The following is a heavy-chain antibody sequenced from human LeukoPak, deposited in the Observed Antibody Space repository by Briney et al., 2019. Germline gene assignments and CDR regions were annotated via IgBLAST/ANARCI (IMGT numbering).Heavy chain of an antibody. CDR1: GFTFTSSA. J-gene: IGHJ5*02. CDR3: AADDAGHTPLGEPTGKFDP. D-gene: IGHD1-14*01. Sequence: SVKVSCKASGFTFTSSAMQWVRQARGQRLEWIGWIVVGSGNTNYAQKFQERVTITRDMSTSTAYMELSSLRSEATAVYYCAADDAGHTPLGEPTGKFDPWGQGTLVTVSS. CDR2: IVVGSGNT. V-gene: IGHV1-58*02.